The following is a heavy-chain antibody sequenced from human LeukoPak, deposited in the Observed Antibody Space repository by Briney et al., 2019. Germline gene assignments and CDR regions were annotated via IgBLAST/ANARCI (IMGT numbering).Heavy chain of an antibody. J-gene: IGHJ4*02. CDR1: GGSISSSSYY. CDR3: ANSTIASSGYFDY. V-gene: IGHV4-39*01. CDR2: IYYSGST. D-gene: IGHD3-22*01. Sequence: SETLSLTCTVSGGSISSSSYYWGWIRQPPGKELEWIGSIYYSGSTYYNPSPKSRVTISVDTSKNQFSLKLSSVTAADTAVYYCANSTIASSGYFDYWGQGTLVTVSS.